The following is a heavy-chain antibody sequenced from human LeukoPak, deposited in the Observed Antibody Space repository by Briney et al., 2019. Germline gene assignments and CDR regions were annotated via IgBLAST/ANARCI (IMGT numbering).Heavy chain of an antibody. D-gene: IGHD4-17*01. CDR1: GVTFSSYE. J-gene: IGHJ4*02. CDR3: ARVGTVTTYYFDY. Sequence: GGSLRLSCAASGVTFSSYEMNWVRQAPGKGLEWVSYISSSGSTIYYADSVKGRFTISRDNAKNSLYLQMNSLRAEHTAVYYCARVGTVTTYYFDYWGQGTLVTVSS. V-gene: IGHV3-48*03. CDR2: ISSSGSTI.